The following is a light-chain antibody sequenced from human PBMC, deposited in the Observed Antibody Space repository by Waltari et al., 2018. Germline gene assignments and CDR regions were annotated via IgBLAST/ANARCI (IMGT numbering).Light chain of an antibody. J-gene: IGKJ1*01. CDR1: QTISSY. Sequence: DIQMTQSPSSLSASVGDRVTITCRASQTISSYLAWYQQKPGKVPKLLIYAASSLESGVPSRFSGSGSGTEFTLTISSLHPEDFATYYCQQHNSHPWTFGQGTKVEIK. CDR3: QQHNSHPWT. V-gene: IGKV1-17*03. CDR2: AAS.